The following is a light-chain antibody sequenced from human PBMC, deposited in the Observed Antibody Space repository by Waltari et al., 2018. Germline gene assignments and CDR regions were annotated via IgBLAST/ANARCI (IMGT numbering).Light chain of an antibody. CDR1: QSLLHSNGYNY. V-gene: IGKV2-28*01. CDR2: LGS. CDR3: MEALQSVT. J-gene: IGKJ5*01. Sequence: IVMTPSPLSLPVTPGEPACISCRSSQSLLHSNGYNYLDWYLQKPGQSPQILIYLGSNRASGVPDRFSGSGSGTDFTLKISRVEAEDAGVYYCMEALQSVTFGQGTRLEIK.